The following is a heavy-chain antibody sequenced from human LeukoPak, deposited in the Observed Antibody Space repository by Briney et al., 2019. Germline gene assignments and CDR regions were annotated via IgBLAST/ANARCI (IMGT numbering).Heavy chain of an antibody. D-gene: IGHD3-3*01. CDR2: IIPIFGTA. J-gene: IGHJ6*03. Sequence: ASVKVSCKASGGTFSSYAISWVRQAPGQGLEWMGGIIPIFGTANYAQKFQGRVTITTDESTSTAYMELSSPRSEDTAVYYCARAYDSVSYYYYMDVWGKGTTVTVSS. CDR1: GGTFSSYA. V-gene: IGHV1-69*05. CDR3: ARAYDSVSYYYYMDV.